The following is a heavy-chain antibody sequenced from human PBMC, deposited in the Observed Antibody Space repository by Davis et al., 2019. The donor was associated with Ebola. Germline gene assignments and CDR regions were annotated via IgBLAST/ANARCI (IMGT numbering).Heavy chain of an antibody. J-gene: IGHJ6*04. Sequence: SETLSLTCTVSGGSISSYYWSWIRQPPGKGLEWIGYIYYSGSTNYNPSLKSRVTISVDMSKNQFSLRLSSVTAADTAVYYCARYPAIAAAGTGYYYGMDVWGKGTTVTVSS. D-gene: IGHD6-13*01. CDR2: IYYSGST. V-gene: IGHV4-59*08. CDR1: GGSISSYY. CDR3: ARYPAIAAAGTGYYYGMDV.